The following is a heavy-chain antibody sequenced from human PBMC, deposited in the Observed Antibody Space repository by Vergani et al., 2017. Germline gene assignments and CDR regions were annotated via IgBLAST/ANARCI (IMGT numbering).Heavy chain of an antibody. CDR2: IYYSGST. D-gene: IGHD4/OR15-4a*01. CDR3: AXNPGPGGAIAKLYYYYYYDRDV. CDR1: GGSISSGDYY. V-gene: IGHV4-30-4*01. J-gene: IGHJ6*03. Sequence: QVQLQESGPGLVKPSQTLSLTCTVSGGSISSGDYYWSWIRQPPGKGLEWIGYIYYSGSTHYNPSLNSRVTISVDTSKNQFALKLSSVTAADTAVYYCAXNPGPGGAIAKLYYYYYYDRDVWGKGTTVTVSS.